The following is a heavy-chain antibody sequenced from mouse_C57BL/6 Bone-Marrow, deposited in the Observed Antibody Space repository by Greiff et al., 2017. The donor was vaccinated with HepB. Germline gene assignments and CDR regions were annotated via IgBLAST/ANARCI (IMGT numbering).Heavy chain of an antibody. CDR2: ISYDGSN. D-gene: IGHD2-2*01. J-gene: IGHJ3*01. Sequence: EVQLQESGPGLVKPSQSLSLTCSVTGYSITSGYYWNWIRQFPGNKLEWMGYISYDGSNNYNPSLKNRISITRDTSKNQFFLKLNSVTTEDTATYYCARDRGGYDRFAYWGQGTLVTVSA. CDR1: GYSITSGYY. V-gene: IGHV3-6*01. CDR3: ARDRGGYDRFAY.